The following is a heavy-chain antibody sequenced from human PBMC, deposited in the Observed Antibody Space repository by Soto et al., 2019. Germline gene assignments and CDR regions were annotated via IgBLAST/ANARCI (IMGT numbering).Heavy chain of an antibody. CDR1: GFSFSTYG. V-gene: IGHV3-30*03. D-gene: IGHD2-21*01. Sequence: PGGSLRLSCAASGFSFSTYGMHWVRQAPGKGLEWVAFISNDGSNKYYADSVRGRFTVSRDNAKNTLYLQINSLTAEDTAVYYCARGTLTSIDMVDYWGQGTLVTVSS. CDR3: ARGTLTSIDMVDY. CDR2: ISNDGSNK. J-gene: IGHJ4*02.